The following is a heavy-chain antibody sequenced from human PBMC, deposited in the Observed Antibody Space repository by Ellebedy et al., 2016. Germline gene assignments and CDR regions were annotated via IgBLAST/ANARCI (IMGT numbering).Heavy chain of an antibody. J-gene: IGHJ3*02. CDR3: ASPLLLLWFGESTFDI. Sequence: GESLKISCAASGFTFSSYSMNWARQAPGKGLEWVSSISSSSSYIYYADSVKGRFTISRDNAKNSLYLQMNSLRAEDTAVYYCASPLLLLWFGESTFDIWGQGTMVTVSS. V-gene: IGHV3-21*01. CDR1: GFTFSSYS. D-gene: IGHD3-10*01. CDR2: ISSSSSYI.